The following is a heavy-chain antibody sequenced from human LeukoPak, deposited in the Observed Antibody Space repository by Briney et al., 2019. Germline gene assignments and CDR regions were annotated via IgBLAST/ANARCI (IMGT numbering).Heavy chain of an antibody. J-gene: IGHJ4*02. CDR2: ISGSGVNT. CDR3: AKDYFNYGDNGPGHY. V-gene: IGHV3-23*01. D-gene: IGHD4-17*01. CDR1: GFTFSSYA. Sequence: GGSLRLSCAASGFTFSSYAMSWVRQAPGMGPEWVSTISGSGVNTYHADSVKGRFTVSRDNSKNTLYLQMNSLRAEDTALYYCAKDYFNYGDNGPGHYWGQGTLVIVSS.